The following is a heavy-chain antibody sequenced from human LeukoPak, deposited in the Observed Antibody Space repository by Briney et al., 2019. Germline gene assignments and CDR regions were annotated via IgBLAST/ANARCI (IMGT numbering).Heavy chain of an antibody. V-gene: IGHV1-2*02. CDR3: ARNGILTGYNFDY. Sequence: ASVKVSCKASGYTFTGYYMHWVRQAPGQGLEWMGWINPNSGGTNYAQKFQGRVTMTRDTSISTAYMELSRLRSDDTAVYYCARNGILTGYNFDYWGQGTLVTVSS. J-gene: IGHJ4*02. D-gene: IGHD3-9*01. CDR2: INPNSGGT. CDR1: GYTFTGYY.